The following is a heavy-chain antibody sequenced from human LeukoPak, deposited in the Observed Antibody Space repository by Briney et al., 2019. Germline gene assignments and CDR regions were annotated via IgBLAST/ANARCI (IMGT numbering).Heavy chain of an antibody. CDR2: IRSKAYGGTT. CDR3: TRDLEKVTSTLWSGYYKSYYYYYMDV. Sequence: GGSLRLSCTASGFTFGDYAMSWVRQAPGKGLEWVGFIRSKAYGGTTEYAASVKGRFTISRDDSKSIAYLQMNSLKTEDTAVYYCTRDLEKVTSTLWSGYYKSYYYYYMDVWGKGTTVTVSS. D-gene: IGHD3-3*01. CDR1: GFTFGDYA. V-gene: IGHV3-49*04. J-gene: IGHJ6*03.